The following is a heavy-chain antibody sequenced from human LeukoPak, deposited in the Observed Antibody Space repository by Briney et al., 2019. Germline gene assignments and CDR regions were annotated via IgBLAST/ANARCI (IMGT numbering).Heavy chain of an antibody. CDR3: ARVPLWVVAASRWFDP. CDR1: GYTFTSYG. Sequence: ASVKVSCMASGYTFTSYGISWVRQAPGQGLEWMGWISAYNGNTNYAQKLQGRVTMTTDTSTSTAYMELRSLRSDDTAVYYCARVPLWVVAASRWFDPWGQGTLVTVSS. J-gene: IGHJ5*02. V-gene: IGHV1-18*04. CDR2: ISAYNGNT. D-gene: IGHD2-15*01.